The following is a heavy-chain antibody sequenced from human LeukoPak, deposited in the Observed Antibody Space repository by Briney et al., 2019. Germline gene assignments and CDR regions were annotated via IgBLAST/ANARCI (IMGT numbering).Heavy chain of an antibody. V-gene: IGHV3-49*04. D-gene: IGHD3-16*01. J-gene: IGHJ5*02. Sequence: PGRSLRLSCIGSGFTFGDYAMSWVRQAPGKGLECVGFIRSGAYGGTTEYAASVRGRFTISRDDSKNIVYLQMDSLKTEDTAVYYCTRGLDGRIMGLDLWGQGTLVTVSS. CDR1: GFTFGDYA. CDR3: TRGLDGRIMGLDL. CDR2: IRSGAYGGTT.